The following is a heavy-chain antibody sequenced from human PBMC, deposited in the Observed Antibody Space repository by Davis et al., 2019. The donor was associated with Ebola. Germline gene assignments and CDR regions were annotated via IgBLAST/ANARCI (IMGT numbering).Heavy chain of an antibody. CDR2: IYPGDSDT. D-gene: IGHD1-1*01. V-gene: IGHV5-51*01. CDR3: ARPGTAGTVDGFDI. CDR1: GYTFINYW. Sequence: GESLKISCKGSGYTFINYWIGWVRQMPGKGLEWMGIIYPGDSDTRYSPSFRGQVTISADRSINTAYLQWSSLKASDTAMYYCARPGTAGTVDGFDIWGQGTMVTVSS. J-gene: IGHJ3*02.